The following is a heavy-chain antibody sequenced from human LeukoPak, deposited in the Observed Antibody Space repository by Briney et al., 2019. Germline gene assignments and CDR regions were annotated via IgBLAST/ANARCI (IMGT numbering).Heavy chain of an antibody. CDR2: IHTSGST. CDR3: ARDLEYYYDSSGYYWGYSFDI. CDR1: GGSISSYY. V-gene: IGHV4-4*07. D-gene: IGHD3-22*01. J-gene: IGHJ3*02. Sequence: SETLSLTCTVSGGSISSYYWSWIRQPAGKGLEWIGRIHTSGSTKYNPSLKSRVTISVDKSKNQFSLKLTSVTAADTAVYYCARDLEYYYDSSGYYWGYSFDIWGQGTMVTVSS.